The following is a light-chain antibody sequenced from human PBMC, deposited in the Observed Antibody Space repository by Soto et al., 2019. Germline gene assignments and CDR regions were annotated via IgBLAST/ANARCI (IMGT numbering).Light chain of an antibody. CDR3: CSYAGSSTS. J-gene: IGLJ2*01. V-gene: IGLV2-23*01. CDR1: SSDVGSYNL. Sequence: QSVLTQPASVSGSPGQSITISCTGTSSDVGSYNLVSWYQQHPGKAPKLMIYEGSKRPSGVSNRFSGSKSGNTASLTISGLQAEDEADYYCCSYAGSSTSFSGGTKLTVL. CDR2: EGS.